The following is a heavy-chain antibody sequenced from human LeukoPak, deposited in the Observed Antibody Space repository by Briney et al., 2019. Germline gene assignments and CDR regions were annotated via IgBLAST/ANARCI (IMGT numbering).Heavy chain of an antibody. CDR1: GGSFSGYY. D-gene: IGHD3-10*01. CDR3: ARHLRGRTVGFDP. CDR2: INHSGST. V-gene: IGHV4-34*01. Sequence: SETLSLTCAVYGGSFSGYYWSWIRQPPGKGLEWIGEINHSGSTNYNPSLKSRVTMSVDTSKNQFSLKLSSVTAADTAVYYCARHLRGRTVGFDPWGQGTLVTVSS. J-gene: IGHJ5*02.